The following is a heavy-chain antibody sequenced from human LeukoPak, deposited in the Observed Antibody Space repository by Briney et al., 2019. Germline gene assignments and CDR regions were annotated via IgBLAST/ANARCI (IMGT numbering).Heavy chain of an antibody. J-gene: IGHJ6*03. D-gene: IGHD6-13*01. CDR2: IYYSGST. CDR3: ARSDSSSWGYYYYYYMDV. Sequence: PSETLSLTCTVSGGSISSYYWSWIRQPPGKGLEWIGYIYYSGSTNYNPSLKSRVTISVDTSKNQFSLKQSSVTAADTAVYYCARSDSSSWGYYYYYYMDVWGKGTTVTVSS. CDR1: GGSISSYY. V-gene: IGHV4-59*01.